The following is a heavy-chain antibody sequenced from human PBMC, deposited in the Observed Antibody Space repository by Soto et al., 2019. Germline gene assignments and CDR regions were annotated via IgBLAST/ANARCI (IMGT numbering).Heavy chain of an antibody. Sequence: QLQLQESGPGLVKPSETLSLTCTVSGGSISSSSYYWGWIRQPPGKGLEWIGSIYYSGSTYYNPSLKSRVTISVDTSKNQFSLKLSSVTAADTAVYYCASRGYYYYYMDVWGKGTTVTVSS. CDR3: ASRGYYYYYMDV. V-gene: IGHV4-39*01. CDR2: IYYSGST. CDR1: GGSISSSSYY. J-gene: IGHJ6*03.